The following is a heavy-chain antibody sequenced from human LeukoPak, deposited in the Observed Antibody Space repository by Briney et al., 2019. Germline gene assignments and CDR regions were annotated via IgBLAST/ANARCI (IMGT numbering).Heavy chain of an antibody. J-gene: IGHJ4*02. CDR3: AILYASSGYYYFDY. CDR1: GGSFSGYH. Sequence: SETLSLTCAVYGGSFSGYHWSWIRQPPGKGLEWIGEINHSGNINYNPSLKSRVSISKDTSKNQFSLKLSSVTAADTAVYYCAILYASSGYYYFDYWGQGTLVTVSS. V-gene: IGHV4-34*01. CDR2: INHSGNI. D-gene: IGHD3-22*01.